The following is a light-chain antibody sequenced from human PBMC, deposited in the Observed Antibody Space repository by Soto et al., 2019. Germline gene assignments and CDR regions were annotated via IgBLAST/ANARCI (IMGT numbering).Light chain of an antibody. CDR3: QQYGSSRT. CDR2: GTS. Sequence: EIVMTQSPATLSVSPGERATLSCGANQSISSNLAWYQQKPGQAPRLLIYGTSNRATGIPARFSGSGSGTDFTLTISSLEPEDFAVYYCQQYGSSRTFGQRTKVDIK. CDR1: QSISSN. V-gene: IGKV3D-15*01. J-gene: IGKJ1*01.